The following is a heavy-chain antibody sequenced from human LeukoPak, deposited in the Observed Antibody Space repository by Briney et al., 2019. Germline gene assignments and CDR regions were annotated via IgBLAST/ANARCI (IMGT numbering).Heavy chain of an antibody. CDR2: INPSGGST. J-gene: IGHJ4*02. V-gene: IGHV1-46*01. Sequence: ASVKVSCKASGYTFTSYHMHWVRQAPGQGLEWMGIINPSGGSTSYAQKFQGRVTMTRDTSTSTVYMELSSLRSEDTAVYYCARDLGGNDLFDYWGQGTLVTVSS. CDR1: GYTFTSYH. CDR3: ARDLGGNDLFDY. D-gene: IGHD4-23*01.